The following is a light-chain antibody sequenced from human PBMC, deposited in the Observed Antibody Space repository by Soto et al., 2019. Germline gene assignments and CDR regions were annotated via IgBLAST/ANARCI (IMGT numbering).Light chain of an antibody. J-gene: IGKJ1*01. CDR3: QQYNSYSRT. V-gene: IGKV1-5*03. CDR1: QSISSW. CDR2: KAS. Sequence: DIQMTQSPSTLSASVGDRVTITCRASQSISSWLAWYQQKPGKAPKLLIYKASSLQSGVPSRFSGSGSGTEFTLTISLLQPDDFATYYCQQYNSYSRTFGQGTKWIS.